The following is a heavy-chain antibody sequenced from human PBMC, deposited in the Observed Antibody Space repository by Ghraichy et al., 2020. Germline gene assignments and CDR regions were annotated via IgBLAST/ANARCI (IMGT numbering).Heavy chain of an antibody. V-gene: IGHV4-39*01. Sequence: SETLSLTCTVSGGSISSSSYYWGWIRQPPGKGLEWIGSIYYSGSTYYNPSLKSRVTISVDTSKNQFSLKLSSVTAADTAVYYCARQSMPSIAARRDYYYGMDVWGQGTTVTVSS. J-gene: IGHJ6*02. CDR1: GGSISSSSYY. D-gene: IGHD6-6*01. CDR2: IYYSGST. CDR3: ARQSMPSIAARRDYYYGMDV.